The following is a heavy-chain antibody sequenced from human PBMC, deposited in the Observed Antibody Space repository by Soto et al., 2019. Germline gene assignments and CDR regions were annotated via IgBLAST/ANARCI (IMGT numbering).Heavy chain of an antibody. V-gene: IGHV5-10-1*01. Sequence: PGESLKISCKGSGYSFTSYWISWVRQMPGKGLEWMGRIDPSDSYTNYSPSFQGHVTISADKSISTAYLQWSSLKASDTAMYYCAVAATPRVAYYYGMDVWGQGTTVTVSS. CDR2: IDPSDSYT. CDR1: GYSFTSYW. CDR3: AVAATPRVAYYYGMDV. D-gene: IGHD2-15*01. J-gene: IGHJ6*02.